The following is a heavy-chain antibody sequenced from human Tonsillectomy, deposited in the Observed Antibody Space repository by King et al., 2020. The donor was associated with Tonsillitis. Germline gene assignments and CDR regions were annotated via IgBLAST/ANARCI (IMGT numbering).Heavy chain of an antibody. Sequence: VQLQQWGAGLLKPSETLSLTCAVYGGSFSGYYWSWIRQPPGKGLEWIGEINHSGSTNYNPSLKSRVTISVDTSKKQFSLKLSSVTAADTAVYYCAREWNVDIVATIRLLPYYFDYWGQGTLVTVSS. CDR3: AREWNVDIVATIRLLPYYFDY. CDR2: INHSGST. D-gene: IGHD5-12*01. J-gene: IGHJ4*02. V-gene: IGHV4-34*01. CDR1: GGSFSGYY.